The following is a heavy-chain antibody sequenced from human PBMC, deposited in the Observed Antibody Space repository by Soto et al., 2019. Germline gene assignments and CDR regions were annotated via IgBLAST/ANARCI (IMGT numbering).Heavy chain of an antibody. CDR1: GFTFGDYA. V-gene: IGHV3-49*04. CDR3: TRDLGYCTNGVCYKYYYGMDV. CDR2: IRSKAYGGTT. D-gene: IGHD2-8*01. Sequence: HPGGSLRLSCTASGFTFGDYAMSWVRQAPGKGLEWAGFIRSKAYGGTTEYAASVKGRFTISRDDSKSIAYLQMNSLKTEDTAVYYCTRDLGYCTNGVCYKYYYGMDVWGQGTTVTVSS. J-gene: IGHJ6*02.